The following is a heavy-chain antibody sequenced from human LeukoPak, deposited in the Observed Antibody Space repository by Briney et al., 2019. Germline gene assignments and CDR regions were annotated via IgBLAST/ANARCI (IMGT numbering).Heavy chain of an antibody. V-gene: IGHV1-69*13. CDR3: AKGDGDPYSSGWFLLHY. CDR1: GGNLSKSA. Sequence: SVKVSCKTSGGNLSKSAVSWVRQAPGQGLEWMGGIIPIVDSPHYAQKFQGRVTITADESTSTAYMELNSLRSEDTALYYCAKGDGDPYSSGWFLLHYWGQGTLVTVSS. J-gene: IGHJ4*02. CDR2: IIPIVDSP. D-gene: IGHD6-19*01.